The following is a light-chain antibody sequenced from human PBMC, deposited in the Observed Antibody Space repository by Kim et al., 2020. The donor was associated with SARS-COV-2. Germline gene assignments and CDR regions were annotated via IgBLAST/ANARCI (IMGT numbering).Light chain of an antibody. CDR2: KDS. V-gene: IGLV3-27*01. CDR3: YAAADNNLV. CDR1: VLAKTKY. J-gene: IGLJ3*02. Sequence: SPGPTARFTCSEDVLAKTKYARWFQQKPGQAPVVVIYKDSARPSGIPERFSGSSSGTTVTLTISGAQVEDEADYYCYAAADNNLVFGGGTKLTVL.